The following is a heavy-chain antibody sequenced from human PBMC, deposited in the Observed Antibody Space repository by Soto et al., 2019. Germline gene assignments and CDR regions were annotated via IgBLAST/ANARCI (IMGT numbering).Heavy chain of an antibody. CDR2: IIPILGIA. V-gene: IGHV1-69*02. D-gene: IGHD1-26*01. J-gene: IGHJ4*02. CDR1: GGTFSSYT. Sequence: QVQLVQSGAEVKKPGSSVKVSCKASGGTFSSYTISWVRQAPGQGLEWMGRIIPILGIANYAQKFQGRVTITADKSTSTAYMELSSLRSEDTAVYYCARVNSGSYGGFDYWGQGTLVTVSS. CDR3: ARVNSGSYGGFDY.